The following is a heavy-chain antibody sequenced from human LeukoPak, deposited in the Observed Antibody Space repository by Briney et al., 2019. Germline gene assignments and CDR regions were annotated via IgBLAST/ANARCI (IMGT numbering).Heavy chain of an antibody. Sequence: PGGSLRLSCAASGVTVSSNYMSWVRQAPGKGLEWVSVIYSGGSTYYADSVKGRFTISRDNSKNTLYLQMNSLRAEDTAVYYCARYCSSTSCLYFDYWGQGTLVTVSS. J-gene: IGHJ4*02. D-gene: IGHD2-2*01. CDR3: ARYCSSTSCLYFDY. V-gene: IGHV3-53*01. CDR1: GVTVSSNY. CDR2: IYSGGST.